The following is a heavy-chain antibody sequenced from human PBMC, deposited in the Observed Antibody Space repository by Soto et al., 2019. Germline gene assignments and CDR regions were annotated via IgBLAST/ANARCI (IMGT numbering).Heavy chain of an antibody. CDR2: ISGSDGST. Sequence: EVQLLESGGGLVQPGGSLRLSCVASGFSFSRYAMSWVRQAPGEGLEWVSVISGSDGSTYYAGSVKGRFTISRDDSKNTLYLQMNSLRAEDTAVYYCARDRERDAWYEDDWGQGTLVTVSS. J-gene: IGHJ4*02. D-gene: IGHD6-13*01. CDR1: GFSFSRYA. CDR3: ARDRERDAWYEDD. V-gene: IGHV3-23*01.